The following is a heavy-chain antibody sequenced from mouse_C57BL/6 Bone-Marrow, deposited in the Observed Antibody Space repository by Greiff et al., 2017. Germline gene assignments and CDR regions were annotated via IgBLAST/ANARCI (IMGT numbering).Heavy chain of an antibody. Sequence: VHVKQSGPELVKPGASVKIPCKASGYTFTDYNMDWVKQSHGKSLEWIGDINPNNGGTIYNQKFKGKATLTVDKSSSTAYMELRSLTSEDTAVYYCARGGANWDAMDYWGQGTSVTVSS. CDR2: INPNNGGT. CDR1: GYTFTDYN. J-gene: IGHJ4*01. CDR3: ARGGANWDAMDY. D-gene: IGHD4-1*01. V-gene: IGHV1-18*01.